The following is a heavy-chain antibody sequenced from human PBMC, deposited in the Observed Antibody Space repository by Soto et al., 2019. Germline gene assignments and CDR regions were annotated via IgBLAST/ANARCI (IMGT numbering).Heavy chain of an antibody. CDR2: INPNSGGT. D-gene: IGHD2-2*01. CDR3: ARDSAVVVPAAIPLYYYGMDV. V-gene: IGHV1-2*02. Sequence: ASVQVSCQASGYTFTGYYMHWVRQAPGQGLEWMGWINPNSGGTNYAQKFQGRVTMTRDTSISTAYMELSRLRSDDTAVYYCARDSAVVVPAAIPLYYYGMDVWGQGTTVTVSS. CDR1: GYTFTGYY. J-gene: IGHJ6*02.